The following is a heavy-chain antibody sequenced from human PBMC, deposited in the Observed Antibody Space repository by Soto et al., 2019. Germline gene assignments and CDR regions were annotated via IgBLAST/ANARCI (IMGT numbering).Heavy chain of an antibody. CDR1: GSTFSSYT. CDR2: IIPVLGVT. CDR3: ARRIYCGVDGYNKFYYGMDV. D-gene: IGHD2-21*02. Sequence: QVQLVQSGAEVRKPGSSVEVSCMASGSTFSSYTVNWVRQAPGQGLEWIVRIIPVLGVTHYARRFQGRVTINADRSRKTTYRELTSLTSEDTAVYYCARRIYCGVDGYNKFYYGMDVWGQGTTVTVSS. V-gene: IGHV1-69*02. J-gene: IGHJ6*02.